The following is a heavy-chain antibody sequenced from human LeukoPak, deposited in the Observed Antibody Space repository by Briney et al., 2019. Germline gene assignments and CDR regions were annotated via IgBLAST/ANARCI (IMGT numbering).Heavy chain of an antibody. CDR3: ARPLGYCSGGSCSNWFDP. CDR1: GGSISSSSYY. CDR2: IYYSGST. V-gene: IGHV4-39*01. D-gene: IGHD2-15*01. J-gene: IGHJ5*02. Sequence: SETLSLTCTVSGGSISSSSYYWGWIRQPPGKGLEWIGSIYYSGSTYYNPSLKSRVTISVDTSKNQSSLKLSSVTAADTAVYYCARPLGYCSGGSCSNWFDPWGRGTLVTVSS.